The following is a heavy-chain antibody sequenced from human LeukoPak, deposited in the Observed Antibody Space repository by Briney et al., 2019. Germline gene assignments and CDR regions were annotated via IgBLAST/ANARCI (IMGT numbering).Heavy chain of an antibody. CDR1: GGTFSSYA. V-gene: IGHV1-8*02. J-gene: IGHJ4*02. CDR3: ARGLWGDYDRY. Sequence: ASVKVSCKASGGTFSSYAISWVRQAPGQGLEWMGWMNPNSGNTGYAQKFQGRVTMTRNTSISTAYMELSSLRSEDTAVYYCARGLWGDYDRYWGQGTLVTVSS. CDR2: MNPNSGNT. D-gene: IGHD3-22*01.